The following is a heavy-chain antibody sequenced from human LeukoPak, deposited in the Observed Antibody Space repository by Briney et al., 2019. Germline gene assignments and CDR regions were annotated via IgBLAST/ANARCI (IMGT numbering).Heavy chain of an antibody. CDR3: VIAAAGPSRIYYFDY. J-gene: IGHJ4*02. CDR2: ISGSGGST. Sequence: GGSLRLSCAASGFTFSSYAMSWVRQAPGKGLEWVSAISGSGGSTYYADSVKGRFTISRDNSKNTLYLQMSSLRAEDTAVYYCVIAAAGPSRIYYFDYWGQGTLVTVSS. V-gene: IGHV3-23*01. D-gene: IGHD6-13*01. CDR1: GFTFSSYA.